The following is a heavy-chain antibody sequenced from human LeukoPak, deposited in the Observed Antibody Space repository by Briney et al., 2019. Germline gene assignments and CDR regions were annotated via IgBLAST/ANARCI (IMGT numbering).Heavy chain of an antibody. V-gene: IGHV3-11*04. CDR2: ISGNGSTI. CDR3: AREGGSRVVIYFDY. Sequence: GGSLRLSCAASGFTFSDYYMSWIRQAPGKGLEWVSYISGNGSTIYYADSVKGRFTISRDNAKNSLYLLMNSLRAEDTAVYYCAREGGSRVVIYFDYWGQGTLVTVSS. D-gene: IGHD1-26*01. J-gene: IGHJ4*02. CDR1: GFTFSDYY.